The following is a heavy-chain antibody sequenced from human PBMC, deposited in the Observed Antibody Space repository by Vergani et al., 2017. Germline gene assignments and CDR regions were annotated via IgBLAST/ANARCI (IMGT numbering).Heavy chain of an antibody. CDR2: IYHSGST. Sequence: QVQLQESGPGLVKPSETLSLTCTVSGYSISSGYYWGWIRQPPGKGLEWIGSIYHSGSTYYNPSLKSRVTISVDTSKNQFSLKLSSVTAADTAVYYCASGTEYGDYSAYWGPGTLVTVSS. CDR1: GYSISSGYY. V-gene: IGHV4-38-2*02. CDR3: ASGTEYGDYSAY. J-gene: IGHJ4*02. D-gene: IGHD4-17*01.